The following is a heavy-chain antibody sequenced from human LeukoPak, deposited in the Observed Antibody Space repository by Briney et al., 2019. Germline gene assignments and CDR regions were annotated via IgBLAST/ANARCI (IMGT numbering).Heavy chain of an antibody. Sequence: GESLKISCKGSGYSFTSYWIGWVRQMPGKGLEWMGIIYPGDSDTRYSPSFQGQVTISADKSISTAYLQWSSLKASDTAMYYCARRSVWDGYIYYFDYWGQGTLVTVSS. D-gene: IGHD5-24*01. CDR3: ARRSVWDGYIYYFDY. J-gene: IGHJ4*02. CDR1: GYSFTSYW. CDR2: IYPGDSDT. V-gene: IGHV5-51*01.